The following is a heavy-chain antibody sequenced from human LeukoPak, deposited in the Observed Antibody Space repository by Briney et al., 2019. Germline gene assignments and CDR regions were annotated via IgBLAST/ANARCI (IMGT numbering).Heavy chain of an antibody. D-gene: IGHD2-2*01. CDR2: IYYSGST. CDR1: GGSISSGGYY. CDR3: ARARYCSSTSCYGQRYNWFDP. J-gene: IGHJ5*02. V-gene: IGHV4-31*03. Sequence: PSETLSLTCTVSGGSISSGGYYWSWIRQHPGEGLEWIGYIYYSGSTYYNPSLKSRVTISVDTSKNQFSLKLSSVTAADTAVYYCARARYCSSTSCYGQRYNWFDPWGQGTLVTVSS.